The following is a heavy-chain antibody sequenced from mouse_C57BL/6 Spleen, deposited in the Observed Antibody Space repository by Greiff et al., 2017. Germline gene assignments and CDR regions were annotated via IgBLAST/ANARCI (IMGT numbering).Heavy chain of an antibody. CDR1: GYSITSGYY. CDR2: ISYDGSN. V-gene: IGHV3-6*01. J-gene: IGHJ3*01. Sequence: EVQLQESGPGLVKPSQSLSLTCSVTGYSITSGYYWDWIRQFPGNKLEWMGYISYDGSNKYNPSLKNRISITRDTSKNQFFLKLNSVTTEDTATYYCAREEGIPFAYWGQGTLVTVSA. CDR3: AREEGIPFAY.